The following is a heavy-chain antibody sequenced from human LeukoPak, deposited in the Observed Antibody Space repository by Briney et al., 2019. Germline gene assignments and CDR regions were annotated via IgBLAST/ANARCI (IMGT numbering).Heavy chain of an antibody. CDR1: GGSISSGGYY. Sequence: PSETLSLTCTVSGGSISSGGYYWSWIRQPPGKGLEWIGYIYHSGSTYYNPSLKSRVTISVDRSKNQFSLKLSSVTAADTAVYYCARVGGYSGYDLEDYWGQGTLVTVSS. CDR2: IYHSGST. CDR3: ARVGGYSGYDLEDY. D-gene: IGHD5-12*01. V-gene: IGHV4-30-2*01. J-gene: IGHJ4*02.